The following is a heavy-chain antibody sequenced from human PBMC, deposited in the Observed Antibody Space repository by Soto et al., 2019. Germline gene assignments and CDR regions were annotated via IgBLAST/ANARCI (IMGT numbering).Heavy chain of an antibody. J-gene: IGHJ5*02. CDR3: ARDRGYNYGTWFDP. D-gene: IGHD5-18*01. V-gene: IGHV4-31*03. Sequence: QVQLQESGPGLVKPSQTLSLTCTVSGGSISSGGYYWSWIRQHPGKGLEWIGYIYYSGSTYYNPSLKRRATGSVDTSKNQSSRKLSSGTAAGTAVYYCARDRGYNYGTWFDPWGQGTLVTVSS. CDR1: GGSISSGGYY. CDR2: IYYSGST.